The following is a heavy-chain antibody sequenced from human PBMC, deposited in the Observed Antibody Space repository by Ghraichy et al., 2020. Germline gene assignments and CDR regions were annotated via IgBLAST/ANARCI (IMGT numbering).Heavy chain of an antibody. CDR2: IYYSGTT. V-gene: IGHV4-39*01. J-gene: IGHJ3*02. Sequence: SETLSLTCTVSGGSISSRSFYWAWIRQPPGKGLEWIGKIYYSGTTYYNPSLKSRVTISEDTSKNQVSLKLSSVTAADTAVYFCARGTTAITADGFDIWGQGTVVTVSS. CDR1: GGSISSRSFY. CDR3: ARGTTAITADGFDI. D-gene: IGHD4-17*01.